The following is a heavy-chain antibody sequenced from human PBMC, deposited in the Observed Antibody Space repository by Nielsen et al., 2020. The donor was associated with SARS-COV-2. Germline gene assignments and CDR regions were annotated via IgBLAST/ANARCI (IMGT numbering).Heavy chain of an antibody. D-gene: IGHD3-22*01. CDR2: ISWNSGSI. CDR3: AKVTYDSSGYLFDAFDI. V-gene: IGHV3-9*01. Sequence: GGSLRLSCAASGFTFDDYAMHWVRQAPGKGLEWVSGISWNSGSIGYADSVKGRFTISRDNAKNSLYLQMNSLRAEDTALYYCAKVTYDSSGYLFDAFDIWGQGTMVTVSS. J-gene: IGHJ3*02. CDR1: GFTFDDYA.